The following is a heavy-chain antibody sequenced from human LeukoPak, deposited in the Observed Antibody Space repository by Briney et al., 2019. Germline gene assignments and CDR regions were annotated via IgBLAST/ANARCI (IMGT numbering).Heavy chain of an antibody. CDR3: ATRDSSSSLFDY. D-gene: IGHD6-6*01. CDR1: GFTFSSYG. CDR2: IRYDGSNK. Sequence: GRSLRLSCAASGFTFSSYGMHWVRQAPGKGLEWVAFIRYDGSNKYYADSVKGRFTISRDNSKNTLYLQMNSLRAEDTAVYYCATRDSSSSLFDYWGQGTLVTVSS. J-gene: IGHJ4*02. V-gene: IGHV3-30*02.